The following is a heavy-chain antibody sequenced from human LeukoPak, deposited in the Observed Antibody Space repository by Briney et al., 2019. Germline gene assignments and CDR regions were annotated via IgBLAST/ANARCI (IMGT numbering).Heavy chain of an antibody. J-gene: IGHJ3*02. Sequence: SETLSLTCTVSGGSISSYYWSWIRQPPGKGLEWIGTIYYSGSTYYNPSLKSRVTISVDTSKNQFSLKLTSVTAADTAVYYCARRSGGYSYGYIAFDIWGQGTMVTVSS. CDR2: IYYSGST. CDR3: ARRSGGYSYGYIAFDI. CDR1: GGSISSYY. V-gene: IGHV4-59*04. D-gene: IGHD5-18*01.